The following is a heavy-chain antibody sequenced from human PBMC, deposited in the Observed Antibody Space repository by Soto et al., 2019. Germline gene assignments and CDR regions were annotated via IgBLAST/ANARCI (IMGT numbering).Heavy chain of an antibody. D-gene: IGHD6-6*01. CDR2: IYHSGST. J-gene: IGHJ4*02. CDR1: GGSISSGGYS. CDR3: ARGAASIAAPYYFDY. Sequence: QLQLQESGSGLVKPSQTLSLTCAVSGGSISSGGYSWSWIRQPPGKGLEWIGYIYHSGSTYYNPSLKSRVTISVDRSKNQFSLKLSSVPAADTAVYYCARGAASIAAPYYFDYWGQGTLVTVSS. V-gene: IGHV4-30-2*01.